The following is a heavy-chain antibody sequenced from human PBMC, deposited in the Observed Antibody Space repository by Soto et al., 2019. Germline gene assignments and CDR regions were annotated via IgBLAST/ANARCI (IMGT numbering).Heavy chain of an antibody. CDR3: AREGRFLEWFY. CDR1: VLTFSIYL. V-gene: IGHV3-7*03. CDR2: IKQDGSEK. Sequence: AWGSLLITCASYVLTFSIYLMSWVRQAPGKGLEWVDNIKQDGSEKYYVDSVKGRFTTSRDNAKNSLYLQMNSLRAEDTAVYYCAREGRFLEWFYWGQGTMVTVSS. D-gene: IGHD3-3*01. J-gene: IGHJ4*02.